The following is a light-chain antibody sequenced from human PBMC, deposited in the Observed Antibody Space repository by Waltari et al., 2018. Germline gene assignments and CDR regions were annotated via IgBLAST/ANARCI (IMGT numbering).Light chain of an antibody. CDR1: QSVSTS. V-gene: IGKV3-11*01. CDR3: QQTYRTPPYT. CDR2: DAS. J-gene: IGKJ2*01. Sequence: EIVLTQFPATLSLSPGERATLSCRASQSVSTSFAWYQQKPGQAPRLLIYDASKRAPGIPSRFSGSGFGTDFTLTITNVQPEDFATYYCQQTYRTPPYTFGQGTKLEIK.